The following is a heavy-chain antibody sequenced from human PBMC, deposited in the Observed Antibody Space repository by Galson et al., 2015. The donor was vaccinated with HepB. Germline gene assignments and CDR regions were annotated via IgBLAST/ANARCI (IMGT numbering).Heavy chain of an antibody. D-gene: IGHD1-26*01. Sequence: VKVSCKVSGYTFTDYYMHWVQQAPGKGLEWMGLVDTEDGETIYAEKFQGRVTITTDTSTDTAYMELSSLRSEDTAVYYCATAGELQKRWYYYYYMDVWGKGTTVTVSS. CDR2: VDTEDGET. V-gene: IGHV1-69-2*01. CDR3: ATAGELQKRWYYYYYMDV. CDR1: GYTFTDYY. J-gene: IGHJ6*03.